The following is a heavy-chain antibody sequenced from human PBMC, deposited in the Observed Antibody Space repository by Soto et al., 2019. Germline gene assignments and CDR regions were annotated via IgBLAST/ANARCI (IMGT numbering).Heavy chain of an antibody. D-gene: IGHD3-22*01. V-gene: IGHV3-9*01. Sequence: PGGSLRLSCAASGFTFDDYAMHWVRLAPGKGLEWVSGLSWNSGTIDYADSVKGRFTISRDNARDSLYLQMNSLRTEDTALYYCARDMGYDSRGYYDYWGQGT. CDR1: GFTFDDYA. CDR2: LSWNSGTI. J-gene: IGHJ4*02. CDR3: ARDMGYDSRGYYDY.